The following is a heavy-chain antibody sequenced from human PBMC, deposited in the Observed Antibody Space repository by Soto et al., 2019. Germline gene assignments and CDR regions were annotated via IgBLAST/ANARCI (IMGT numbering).Heavy chain of an antibody. Sequence: SETLSLTCTVSGGSVSSGSYYWSWIRQPPGKGLEWIGYIYYSGSTNYNPSLKSRVTISVDTSKNQFSLKLSSVTAADTAVYYCARDKGLNGYSYGYVGYYYYGMDVWGQGTTVTVS. CDR2: IYYSGST. CDR1: GGSVSSGSYY. CDR3: ARDKGLNGYSYGYVGYYYYGMDV. J-gene: IGHJ6*02. D-gene: IGHD5-18*01. V-gene: IGHV4-61*01.